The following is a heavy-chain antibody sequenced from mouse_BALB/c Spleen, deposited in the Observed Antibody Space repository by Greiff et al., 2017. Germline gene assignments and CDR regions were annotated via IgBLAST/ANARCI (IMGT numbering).Heavy chain of an antibody. D-gene: IGHD2-2*01. CDR2: IWGDGST. J-gene: IGHJ2*01. CDR1: GFSLTGYG. Sequence: VQVVESGPGLVAPSQSLSITCTVSGFSLTGYGANWVRQPPGKGLEWLGMIWGDGSTDYNSALKSRLSISKDNSKSQVFLKMNSLQTDDTARYYCARVYYGSFDYWGQGTTLTVSS. V-gene: IGHV2-6-7*01. CDR3: ARVYYGSFDY.